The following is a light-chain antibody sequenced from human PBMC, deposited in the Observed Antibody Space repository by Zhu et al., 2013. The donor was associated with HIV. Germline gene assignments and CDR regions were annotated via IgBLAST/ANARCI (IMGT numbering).Light chain of an antibody. Sequence: EIVMTQSPATLSVSPGERATLSCRASQSVNSNLAWYQQKPGLAPRLLIYGASSRATGTPDRFSGGGSGTDFTLTISRLEPEDFAVYYCQHYGSSPRFTFGPGTKFDIK. CDR3: QHYGSSPRFT. V-gene: IGKV3-20*01. CDR1: QSVNSN. CDR2: GAS. J-gene: IGKJ3*01.